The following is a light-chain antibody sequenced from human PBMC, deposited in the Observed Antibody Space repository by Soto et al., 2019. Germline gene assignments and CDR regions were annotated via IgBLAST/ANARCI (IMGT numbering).Light chain of an antibody. J-gene: IGKJ5*01. CDR3: QHYDHYPIT. Sequence: DIQMTQSPSTLSASIGDRVTITCRASQSINNWLAWYQQKPGKAPNLLIYQASNLQSGVPSRFSGSGSGTEFTLTISSLQPDDLASYYCQHYDHYPITFGQGTRLEIK. CDR2: QAS. V-gene: IGKV1-5*03. CDR1: QSINNW.